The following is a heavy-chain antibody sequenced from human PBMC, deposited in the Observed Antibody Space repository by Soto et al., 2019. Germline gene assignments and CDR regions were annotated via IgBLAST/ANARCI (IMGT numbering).Heavy chain of an antibody. CDR1: GYSXTSYW. J-gene: IGHJ6*02. D-gene: IGHD2-2*02. CDR2: IYPGDSDT. CDR3: ARQGCSSTSCCTGYYYYYYGMDV. V-gene: IGHV5-51*01. Sequence: PGXXLKISXKGSGYSXTSYWIGWVRQMPGKGLEWMGIIYPGDSDTRYSPSFQGQVTISADKSISTAYLQWSSLKASDTAMYYCARQGCSSTSCCTGYYYYYYGMDVWGQGTTVTVSS.